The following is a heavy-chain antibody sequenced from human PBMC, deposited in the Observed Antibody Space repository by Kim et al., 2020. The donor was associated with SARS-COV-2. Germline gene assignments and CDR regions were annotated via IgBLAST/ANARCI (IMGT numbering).Heavy chain of an antibody. CDR1: GGSFSGYY. D-gene: IGHD2-15*01. Sequence: SETLSLTCAVYGGSFSGYYWSWIRQPPGKGLEWIGEINHSGSTNYNPPLKSRVTISVDTSKNQFSLKLSSVTAADTAVYYCARTAYCSGGSCWPFDYWGQGTLVTVSS. J-gene: IGHJ4*02. CDR2: INHSGST. V-gene: IGHV4-34*01. CDR3: ARTAYCSGGSCWPFDY.